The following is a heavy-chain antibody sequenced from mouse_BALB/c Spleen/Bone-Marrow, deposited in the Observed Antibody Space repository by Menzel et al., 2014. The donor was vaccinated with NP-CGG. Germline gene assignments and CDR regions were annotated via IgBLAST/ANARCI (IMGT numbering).Heavy chain of an antibody. V-gene: IGHV1S81*02. CDR1: GYTFTGYW. J-gene: IGHJ4*01. CDR2: INPSNGRT. CDR3: AKLIYGSSYIVDF. Sequence: QVQLQQPGAELVKPGASVKLSCKASGYTFTGYWMHWVKQRPGQGLEWIGEINPSNGRTNYNEKFKSMATLTVDKSSSTAYMQLSSLTSEDSAVFYWAKLIYGSSYIVDFWGQGTPVTVSA. D-gene: IGHD1-1*01.